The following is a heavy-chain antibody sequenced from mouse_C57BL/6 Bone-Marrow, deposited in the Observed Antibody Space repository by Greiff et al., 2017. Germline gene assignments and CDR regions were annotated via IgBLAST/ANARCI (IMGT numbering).Heavy chain of an antibody. J-gene: IGHJ3*01. CDR1: GYTFTSYW. Sequence: QVQLKESGAELVRPGSSVKLSCKASGYTFTSYWMDWVKQRPGQGLEWIGNIYPSDSETHYNQKFKDKATLTVDKSSSTAYMQLSSLTSEDSAVYYYAIYYDYAWFAYWGQGTLVTVSA. D-gene: IGHD2-4*01. CDR2: IYPSDSET. V-gene: IGHV1-61*01. CDR3: AIYYDYAWFAY.